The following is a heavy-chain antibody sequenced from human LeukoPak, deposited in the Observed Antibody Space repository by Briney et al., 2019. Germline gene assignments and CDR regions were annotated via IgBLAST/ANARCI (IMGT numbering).Heavy chain of an antibody. D-gene: IGHD3-22*01. J-gene: IGHJ4*02. CDR2: IYYSGST. V-gene: IGHV4-31*03. CDR1: GGSISSGGYY. Sequence: SQTLSLTCTVSGGSISSGGYYWSWIRQHPGKGLEWIGYIYYSGSTNYNPSLKSRVTISVDKSKNQFSLKLSSVTAADTAVYYCARENDSSGTHDYWGQGTLVTVSS. CDR3: ARENDSSGTHDY.